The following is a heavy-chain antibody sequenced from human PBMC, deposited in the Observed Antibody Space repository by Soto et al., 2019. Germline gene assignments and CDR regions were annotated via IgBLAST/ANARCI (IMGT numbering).Heavy chain of an antibody. CDR3: ARSITMVRGVNTDWFDP. V-gene: IGHV1-69*02. D-gene: IGHD3-10*01. Sequence: QVQLVQSGAEVKKPGSSVKVSCKASGGTFSSYTISWVRQAPGQGLEWMGRIIPILGIANYAQKFQGRVTITADKSTSTAYMELSSLRSEDTAVYYCARSITMVRGVNTDWFDPWGQGTLGTVSS. CDR1: GGTFSSYT. CDR2: IIPILGIA. J-gene: IGHJ5*02.